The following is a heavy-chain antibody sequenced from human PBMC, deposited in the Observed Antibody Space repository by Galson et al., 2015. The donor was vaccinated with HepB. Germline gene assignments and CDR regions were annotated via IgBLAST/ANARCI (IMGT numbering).Heavy chain of an antibody. V-gene: IGHV3-21*01. CDR2: ISSSSYI. J-gene: IGHJ3*02. CDR3: ARGEQWLVLEDAFDI. Sequence: SLRLSCAASGFTFSSYSMNWVRQAPGKGLEWVSSISSSSYIYYADSVKGRFTISRDNAKNSLYLQMNSLRAEDTAVYYCARGEQWLVLEDAFDIWGQGTMVTVSS. CDR1: GFTFSSYS. D-gene: IGHD6-19*01.